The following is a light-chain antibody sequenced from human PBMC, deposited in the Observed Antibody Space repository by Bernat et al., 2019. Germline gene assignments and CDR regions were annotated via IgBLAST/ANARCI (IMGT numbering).Light chain of an antibody. CDR3: QKYNSAPCT. CDR2: GAS. V-gene: IGKV1-27*01. Sequence: DIQMTQSPSSLSASVGDRVTITCRASRDISNYLVWYQQRPGKVPKLLIYGASTLHSGVPSRFSGSGSGTDFTLTINTLQPEDVATYYCQKYNSAPCTFGQGTKVELK. CDR1: RDISNY. J-gene: IGKJ1*01.